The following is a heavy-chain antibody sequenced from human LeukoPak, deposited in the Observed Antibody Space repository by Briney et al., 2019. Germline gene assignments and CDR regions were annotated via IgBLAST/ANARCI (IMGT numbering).Heavy chain of an antibody. D-gene: IGHD3-16*01. CDR2: IKQDGSEK. J-gene: IGHJ3*02. V-gene: IGHV3-7*01. CDR3: ARGSLGETLDI. Sequence: PGGSLRLSCAASGFTFSSYWMSWVRQAPGKGLEWVANIKQDGSEKYYVDSAKGRFTISRDNAKNSLYLQMNSLRAEDTAVYYCARGSLGETLDIWGQGTMVTVSS. CDR1: GFTFSSYW.